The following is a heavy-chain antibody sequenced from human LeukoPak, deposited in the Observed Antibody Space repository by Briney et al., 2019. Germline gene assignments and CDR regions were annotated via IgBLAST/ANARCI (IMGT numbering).Heavy chain of an antibody. CDR3: ARIGVPFRSSGPFDY. J-gene: IGHJ4*02. D-gene: IGHD3-22*01. CDR2: INHSGST. Sequence: PSETLSLTCAVYGGSFSGYYWSWIRQPPGKGLEWIGEINHSGSTNYNPSLKSRVTISVDTSKNQFSLKLSSVTAADTAVYYCARIGVPFRSSGPFDYWGQGTLVTVSS. V-gene: IGHV4-34*01. CDR1: GGSFSGYY.